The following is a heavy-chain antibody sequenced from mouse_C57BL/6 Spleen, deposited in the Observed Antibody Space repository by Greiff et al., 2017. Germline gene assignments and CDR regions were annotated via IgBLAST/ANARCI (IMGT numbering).Heavy chain of an antibody. CDR3: ARGEGYDGWYFDV. Sequence: EVMLVESEGGLVQPGSSMKLSCTASGFTFSDYYMAWVRQVPEKGLEWVANINYDGSSTYYLDSLKSRFIISRDNAKNILYLQMSSLKSEDTATYYCARGEGYDGWYFDVWGTGTTVTVSS. CDR1: GFTFSDYY. J-gene: IGHJ1*03. V-gene: IGHV5-16*01. D-gene: IGHD2-2*01. CDR2: INYDGSST.